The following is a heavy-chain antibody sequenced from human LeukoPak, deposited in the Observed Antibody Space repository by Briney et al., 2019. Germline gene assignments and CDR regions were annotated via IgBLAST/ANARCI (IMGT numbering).Heavy chain of an antibody. J-gene: IGHJ6*02. V-gene: IGHV1-2*02. CDR3: ARDPKEKWIQLWLTKYYGMDV. D-gene: IGHD5-18*01. CDR1: GYTFTGYY. Sequence: ASVKVSCKASGYTFTGYYMHWVRQAPGQGLEWMGWINPNSGGTNYAQKFQGRVTMTRDTSISTAYMELSRLRSDDTAVYYCARDPKEKWIQLWLTKYYGMDVWGQGTTVTVSS. CDR2: INPNSGGT.